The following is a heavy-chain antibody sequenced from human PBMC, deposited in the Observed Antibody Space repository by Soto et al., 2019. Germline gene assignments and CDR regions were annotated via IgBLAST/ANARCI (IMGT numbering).Heavy chain of an antibody. J-gene: IGHJ4*02. CDR2: ISYDGSNK. Sequence: QVQLVESGGGVVQPGRSLRLSCAASGFTFSSYGMHWVRQAPGKGLEWVAVISYDGSNKYYADSVKGRFTISRDNSKNTLYLQMSSLRAEDTAVYYCATGFSYSVIDYGGQGPLVTVSS. V-gene: IGHV3-30*03. D-gene: IGHD5-18*01. CDR3: ATGFSYSVIDY. CDR1: GFTFSSYG.